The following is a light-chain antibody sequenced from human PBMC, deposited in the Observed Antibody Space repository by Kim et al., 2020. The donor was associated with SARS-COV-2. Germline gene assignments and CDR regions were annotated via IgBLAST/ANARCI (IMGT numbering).Light chain of an antibody. CDR1: QSVSSSY. CDR3: QQYGSSPLT. CDR2: GAS. V-gene: IGKV3-20*01. Sequence: EIVLTQFPGTLSLSPGERATLSCRASQSVSSSYLAWYQQKPGQAPRLLIYGASSRATGIPDRFSGSESGTDFTLTISRLEPEDFAVYYCQQYGSSPLTFGGGTKLEI. J-gene: IGKJ4*01.